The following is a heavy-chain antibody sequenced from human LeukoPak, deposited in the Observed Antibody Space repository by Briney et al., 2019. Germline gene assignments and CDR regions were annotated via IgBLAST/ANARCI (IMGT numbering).Heavy chain of an antibody. J-gene: IGHJ4*02. D-gene: IGHD3-3*01. V-gene: IGHV3-74*01. CDR1: GFTFSSYR. CDR2: INSDGSST. CDR3: ARDEQYYDFWSGYYHNLFDY. Sequence: GGSLRLSCAASGFTFSSYRMHWVRQAPGKGLVWVSRINSDGSSTSYADSVKGRFTISRDNAKNTLYLQMNSLRAEDTAVYYCARDEQYYDFWSGYYHNLFDYWGQGTLVTVSS.